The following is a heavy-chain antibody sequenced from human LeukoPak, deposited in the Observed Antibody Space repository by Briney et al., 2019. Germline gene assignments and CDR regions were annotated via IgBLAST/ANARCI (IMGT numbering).Heavy chain of an antibody. CDR2: IYPGDSDT. D-gene: IGHD3-22*01. CDR1: GYSFTSYW. Sequence: GESLKISCKGSGYSFTSYWIGWVRQMPGKGLEWMGIIYPGDSDTRYSPSFQGQVTVSADKSISTAYLQWSSLKASDTAMYYCARRLISSGYYFDYWGQGTLVTVSS. V-gene: IGHV5-51*01. CDR3: ARRLISSGYYFDY. J-gene: IGHJ4*02.